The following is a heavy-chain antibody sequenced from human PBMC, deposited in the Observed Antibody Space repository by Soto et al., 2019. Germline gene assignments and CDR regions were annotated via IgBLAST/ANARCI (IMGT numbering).Heavy chain of an antibody. CDR1: GFTFISYA. D-gene: IGHD2-2*01. J-gene: IGHJ4*02. V-gene: IGHV3-23*01. CDR2: ISGSGGST. CDR3: AKARGSSTPAPGSY. Sequence: GGSLRLSCAASGFTFISYAMSWVRPAPGKGLEWVSAISGSGGSTYYADSVKGRFTISRDNSKNTLYLQMNSLRAEDTAVYYCAKARGSSTPAPGSYWGQGTLVTVSS.